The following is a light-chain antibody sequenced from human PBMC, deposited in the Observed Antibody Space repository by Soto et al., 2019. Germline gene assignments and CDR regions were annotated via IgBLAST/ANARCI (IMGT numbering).Light chain of an antibody. J-gene: IGKJ1*01. Sequence: DIQMTQSPSTLSASVGDRVTITCRASQSISSWLAWYQQKPGKAPKLLIYDASSLESGVPSRFSGSGSGTEFTLTIRSLQPDDFATYYCQQYTSYWTFGQGPK. CDR1: QSISSW. CDR3: QQYTSYWT. CDR2: DAS. V-gene: IGKV1-5*01.